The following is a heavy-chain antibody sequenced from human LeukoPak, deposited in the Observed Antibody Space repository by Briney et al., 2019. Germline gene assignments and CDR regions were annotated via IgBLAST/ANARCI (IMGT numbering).Heavy chain of an antibody. V-gene: IGHV3-53*01. Sequence: GGSLRLSCAASGFTFSRYWMSWVRQAPGKGLEWVSVIYSGGSTYYADSVKGRFTISRDNSKNTLYLQMNSLRAEDTAVYYCASSRSGSYYIYFDYWGQGTLVTVSS. CDR2: IYSGGST. J-gene: IGHJ4*02. CDR1: GFTFSRYW. D-gene: IGHD3-10*01. CDR3: ASSRSGSYYIYFDY.